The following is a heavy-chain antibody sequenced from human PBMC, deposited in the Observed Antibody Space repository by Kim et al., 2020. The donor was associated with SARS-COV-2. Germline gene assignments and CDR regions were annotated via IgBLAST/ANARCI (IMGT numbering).Heavy chain of an antibody. J-gene: IGHJ6*02. V-gene: IGHV3-30*14. Sequence: GGSLRLSCAASGFTFSSYVMHWVRQAPGKGLEWVAVILNDVSKRYYADSVKGRFTISRDNPKNTLYLQMNSLRADDTAVYYCARESDSMDVWGQGTTVTVSS. CDR2: ILNDVSKR. D-gene: IGHD2-15*01. CDR3: ARESDSMDV. CDR1: GFTFSSYV.